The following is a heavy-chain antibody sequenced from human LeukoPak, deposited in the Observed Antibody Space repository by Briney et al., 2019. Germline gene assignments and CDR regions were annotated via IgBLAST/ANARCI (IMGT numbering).Heavy chain of an antibody. J-gene: IGHJ2*01. CDR2: IFYSGIT. CDR1: GGSISSGGDY. CDR3: ARKSRGYTYWYFDL. Sequence: SQTLSLTCTVSGGSISSGGDYWIWIRQHPGKGLEWIGNIFYSGITFYNPSLKSRVTISVDTSKNQFSLKLSSVTAADTAVYYCARKSRGYTYWYFDLWGRGTLVTVSS. D-gene: IGHD6-25*01. V-gene: IGHV4-31*03.